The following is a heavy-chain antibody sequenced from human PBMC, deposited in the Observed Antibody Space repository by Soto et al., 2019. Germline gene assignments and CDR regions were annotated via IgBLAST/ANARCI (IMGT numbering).Heavy chain of an antibody. Sequence: SSETLSLTCAVYGGSVNGYYWNWIRQPPGKGLEWIGEINHTGGTHYNPSLKSRVTMSVDTSKNQFSLRLSSVTAADTAIYYCAARITVFGLLIPPFDPWGQGTQVTVSS. CDR3: AARITVFGLLIPPFDP. V-gene: IGHV4-34*01. CDR1: GGSVNGYY. D-gene: IGHD3-3*01. CDR2: INHTGGT. J-gene: IGHJ5*02.